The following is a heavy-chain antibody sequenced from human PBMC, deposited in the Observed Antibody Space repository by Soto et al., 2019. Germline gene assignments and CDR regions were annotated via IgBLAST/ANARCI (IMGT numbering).Heavy chain of an antibody. J-gene: IGHJ4*02. Sequence: EVQLVESGGGLVKPGGSLRLSCAASGFTFSNAWMSWVRQAPGKGLEWVGRIKSKTDGGTTDYAAPVKGRFTISRDDSKNTLYLQMNSLKTEDTAVYYCTTASIWGSYRPGYWGQGTLVTVSS. CDR2: IKSKTDGGTT. V-gene: IGHV3-15*01. CDR3: TTASIWGSYRPGY. D-gene: IGHD3-16*02. CDR1: GFTFSNAW.